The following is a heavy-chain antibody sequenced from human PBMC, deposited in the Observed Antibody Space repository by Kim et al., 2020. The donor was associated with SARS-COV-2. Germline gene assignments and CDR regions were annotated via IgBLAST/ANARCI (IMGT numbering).Heavy chain of an antibody. D-gene: IGHD2-15*01. CDR2: IGTAGDT. Sequence: GGSLRLSCAASGFTFSSYDMHWVRQATGKGLEWVSAIGTAGDTYYQGSVKGRFTISRENAKNSLYLQLNSLSVGDTAVYYCARALGGGMVATWGGVDVWGQGTTVTVSS. J-gene: IGHJ6*02. V-gene: IGHV3-13*01. CDR3: ARALGGGMVATWGGVDV. CDR1: GFTFSSYD.